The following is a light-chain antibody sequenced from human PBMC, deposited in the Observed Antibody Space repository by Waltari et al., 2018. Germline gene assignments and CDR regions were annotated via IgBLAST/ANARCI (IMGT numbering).Light chain of an antibody. V-gene: IGKV3D-15*01. CDR1: LGITTN. CDR2: DAS. CDR3: QQYNDWPSIT. Sequence: SVMTQSPANLSVSPGERVTLSCMSSLGITTNLAWYQQKLGQAPRLLIYDASTRATDIPARFRGSGSGTQFTLSISSLQSEDSGVYYCQQYNDWPSITFGQGTKLEMK. J-gene: IGKJ2*01.